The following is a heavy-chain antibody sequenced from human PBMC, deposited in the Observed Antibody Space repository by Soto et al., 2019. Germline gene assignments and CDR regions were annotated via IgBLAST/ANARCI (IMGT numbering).Heavy chain of an antibody. V-gene: IGHV1-46*01. CDR1: GYTFTSYY. D-gene: IGHD1-1*01. CDR2: INPSGGST. J-gene: IGHJ4*02. CDR3: ARGTGGYYFDY. Sequence: ASVKVSCKASGYTFTSYYMHWVRQAPGQGLEWVGIINPSGGSTSYAQKFQGRFTISRDNSKNTLYLQMNSLRAEDTAVYYCARGTGGYYFDYWGQGTLVTVSS.